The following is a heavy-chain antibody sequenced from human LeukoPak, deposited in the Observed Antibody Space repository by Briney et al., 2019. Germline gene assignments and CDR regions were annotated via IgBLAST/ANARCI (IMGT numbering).Heavy chain of an antibody. CDR2: IYHSGSP. J-gene: IGHJ4*02. Sequence: SGTLSLTCAVSGGSISSSNWWSWVRQPPGKGLEWIGEIYHSGSPNYNPSLKSRVTISVDKSKNQFSLKLSSVTAADTAVYYCARAPYDSSGYPFDYWGQGTLVTVSS. CDR1: GGSISSSNW. V-gene: IGHV4-4*02. D-gene: IGHD3-22*01. CDR3: ARAPYDSSGYPFDY.